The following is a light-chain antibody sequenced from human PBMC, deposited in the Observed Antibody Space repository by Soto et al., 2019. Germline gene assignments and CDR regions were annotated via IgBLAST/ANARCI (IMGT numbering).Light chain of an antibody. V-gene: IGKV1-27*01. CDR2: AAS. J-gene: IGKJ1*01. CDR3: QKYNSAPQT. CDR1: KGNSNY. Sequence: DIQMTQSPSSLSASVGDRVTITCRASKGNSNYLAWYQKRPGKIPKLLIYAASTLQSGVPSRFSGSGSGTDFTLTISCLQPEDVATYYCQKYNSAPQTFGQGTKVEI.